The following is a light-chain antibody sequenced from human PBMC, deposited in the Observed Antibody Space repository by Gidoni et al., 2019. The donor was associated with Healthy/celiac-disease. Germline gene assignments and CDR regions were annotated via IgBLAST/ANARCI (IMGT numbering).Light chain of an antibody. CDR2: AAS. V-gene: IGKV1-39*01. J-gene: IGKJ2*04. CDR3: QQSYSTPPSS. CDR1: QSISSY. Sequence: DIQMTQSPSSLSASVGDRVTITCRASQSISSYLNWYQQKPGKAPTLRIYAASSLQSGVPSRFSGSGSGTDFTLTISSLQPEDFATYYCQQSYSTPPSSFGQGTKLEIK.